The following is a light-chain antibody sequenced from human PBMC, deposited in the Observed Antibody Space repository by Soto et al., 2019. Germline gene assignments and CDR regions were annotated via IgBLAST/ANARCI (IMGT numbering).Light chain of an antibody. V-gene: IGKV1-5*01. CDR3: QQYNSYST. Sequence: DIVMTQSPDSLAVSLGERATINCKSSQSISGWLAWYQLKPGKAPKLLIFDASSLESGVPSRFSGSGSGTEFTLTISSLQPDDFATYYCQQYNSYSTFGQGTKVDIK. CDR2: DAS. CDR1: QSISGW. J-gene: IGKJ1*01.